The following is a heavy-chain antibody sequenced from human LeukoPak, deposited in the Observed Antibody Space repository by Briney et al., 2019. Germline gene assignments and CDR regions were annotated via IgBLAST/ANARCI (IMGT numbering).Heavy chain of an antibody. J-gene: IGHJ4*02. D-gene: IGHD3-22*01. Sequence: SETLSLTCAVYGGSFSGYYWSWIRQPPGKGLEWIGEINHSGSTNYNPSLKSRVTISVDKSKNQFSLKLSSVTAADTAVYYCALYYYDSSGYWDWGQGTLVTVSS. CDR3: ALYYYDSSGYWD. V-gene: IGHV4-34*01. CDR1: GGSFSGYY. CDR2: INHSGST.